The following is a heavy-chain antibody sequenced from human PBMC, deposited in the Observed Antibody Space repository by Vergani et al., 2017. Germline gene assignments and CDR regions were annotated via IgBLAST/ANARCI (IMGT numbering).Heavy chain of an antibody. CDR2: ISSSSSYI. J-gene: IGHJ6*02. Sequence: VQLVESGGGLVKPGGSLRLSCAASGFTFSSYSMNWVRQAPGKGLEWVSSISSSSSYIYYADSVKGRFTISRDNAKNSLYLQMNSLRAEDTAVYYCARDYGDYDGMDVWGQGTTVTVSS. D-gene: IGHD4-17*01. CDR1: GFTFSSYS. CDR3: ARDYGDYDGMDV. V-gene: IGHV3-21*01.